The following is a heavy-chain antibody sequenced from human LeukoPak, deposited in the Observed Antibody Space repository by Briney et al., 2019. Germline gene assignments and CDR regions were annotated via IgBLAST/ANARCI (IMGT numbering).Heavy chain of an antibody. CDR1: GGSISSHY. D-gene: IGHD5-18*01. Sequence: SETLSLTCTVPGGSISSHYWSWIRQPPGKGLEWTGYMYDSVRTKDNPSLKSRVTLSADTSKNQFSLRLSSVTAADTAVYYCATIKRGNIYGYFDFWGQGILVTVSS. J-gene: IGHJ4*02. CDR3: ATIKRGNIYGYFDF. V-gene: IGHV4-59*11. CDR2: MYDSVRT.